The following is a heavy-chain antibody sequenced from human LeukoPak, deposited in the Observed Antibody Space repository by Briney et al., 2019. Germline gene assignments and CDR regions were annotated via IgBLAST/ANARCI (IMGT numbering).Heavy chain of an antibody. V-gene: IGHV4-59*01. D-gene: IGHD2-2*02. J-gene: IGHJ5*02. CDR3: AREFYTALRS. Sequence: SETLSLXRSVSGGSISSYYWSWIRQPPGKGLEWIGYISYSGSTNYNPSLKSRVTISVDTSKNQFSLKLSSVTAADTAVYYCAREFYTALRSWGQGTLVTVSS. CDR2: ISYSGST. CDR1: GGSISSYY.